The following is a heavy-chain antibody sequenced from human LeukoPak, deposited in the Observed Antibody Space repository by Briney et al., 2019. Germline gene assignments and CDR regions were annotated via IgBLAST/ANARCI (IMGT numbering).Heavy chain of an antibody. D-gene: IGHD4-23*01. CDR3: ARDLLMTTMVTSYYFDH. J-gene: IGHJ4*02. Sequence: SETLSLTCAVSGGSISSGNWWSWVRQPPGKGLEWIGEIYHSGSTNYNPSLKSRVTISVDKSKNQFSLKLTSVTAADTAVYFCARDLLMTTMVTSYYFDHWGQGTLVTVSS. V-gene: IGHV4-4*02. CDR1: GGSISSGNW. CDR2: IYHSGST.